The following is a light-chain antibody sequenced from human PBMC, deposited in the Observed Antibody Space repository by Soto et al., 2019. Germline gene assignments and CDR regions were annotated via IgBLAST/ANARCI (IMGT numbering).Light chain of an antibody. J-gene: IGKJ1*01. CDR1: QNICNY. CDR3: QQRSSWPRT. Sequence: IVFTQSPATWSLSPGKRATLSCRASQNICNYLIWYQQKPGQAPRLLIYDVSNRATGIPARFSGSGAGTDCTLSISSLEHEDFEVDYCQQRSSWPRTFGQGTKVDIK. CDR2: DVS. V-gene: IGKV3-11*01.